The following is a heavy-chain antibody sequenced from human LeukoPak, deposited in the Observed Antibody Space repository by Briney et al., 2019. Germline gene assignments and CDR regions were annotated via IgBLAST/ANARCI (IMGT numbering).Heavy chain of an antibody. J-gene: IGHJ6*03. CDR3: TRPGVEGATGDYYYYMDV. Sequence: GGSLRLSCAASGFTFSGSAMHWVRQASGKGLEWVGRIRSKANSYATAYAASAKGRFTISRDDSKNTAYLQMNSLKTEDTAVYYCTRPGVEGATGDYYYYMDVWGKGTTVTVSS. V-gene: IGHV3-73*01. CDR2: IRSKANSYAT. D-gene: IGHD1-26*01. CDR1: GFTFSGSA.